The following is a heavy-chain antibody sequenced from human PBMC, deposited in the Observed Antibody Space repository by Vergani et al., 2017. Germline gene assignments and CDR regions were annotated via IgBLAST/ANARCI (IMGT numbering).Heavy chain of an antibody. Sequence: EVQLVESGGGLVQPGRSLRLSCAASGFTFDDYAMHWVRQAPGKGLEWVSGISWNSGSIGYADSVKGRFTISRDNAKNSLYLQMNSLRAEDTALYYCARQGWYGTLNAFDIWGQGTMVTVSS. CDR1: GFTFDDYA. CDR3: ARQGWYGTLNAFDI. D-gene: IGHD6-19*01. V-gene: IGHV3-9*01. J-gene: IGHJ3*02. CDR2: ISWNSGSI.